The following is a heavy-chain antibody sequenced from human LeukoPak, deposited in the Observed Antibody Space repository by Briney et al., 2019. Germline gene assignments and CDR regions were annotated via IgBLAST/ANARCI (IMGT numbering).Heavy chain of an antibody. J-gene: IGHJ6*03. CDR2: IYYSGST. V-gene: IGHV4-39*01. CDR3: ARQRNYYYCMDV. CDR1: GGSISSSSYY. Sequence: SETLSLTCTVSGGSISSSSYYWGWIRQPPGKGLEWIGSIYYSGSTYYNPSLKSRVTISVDTSKNQFSLKLSSVTAADTAVYYCARQRNYYYCMDVWGKGTTVTISS.